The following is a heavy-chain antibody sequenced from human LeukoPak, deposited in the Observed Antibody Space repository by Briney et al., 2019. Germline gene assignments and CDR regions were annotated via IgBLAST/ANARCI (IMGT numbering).Heavy chain of an antibody. CDR1: GFTFSRYS. J-gene: IGHJ4*02. CDR2: ISSNGGRT. Sequence: GGSLRLSCAASGFTFSRYSMHWVRQAPGKGLEYVSGISSNGGRTYYANSLKDKFTISRDNSKDTVYLQVGSLRPEDMAVYYCARESLNYYDGTGPFDCWGQGTLVTVPS. D-gene: IGHD3-22*01. V-gene: IGHV3-64*01. CDR3: ARESLNYYDGTGPFDC.